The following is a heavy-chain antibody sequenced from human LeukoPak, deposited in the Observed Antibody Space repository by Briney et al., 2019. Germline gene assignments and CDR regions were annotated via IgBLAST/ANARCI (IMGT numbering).Heavy chain of an antibody. J-gene: IGHJ3*02. CDR1: GGSISPYY. D-gene: IGHD6-13*01. CDR3: ARVDSSSWYEVDAFDI. V-gene: IGHV4-59*01. Sequence: PSETLSLTCTVSGGSISPYYWSWIRQPPGKGLEWIGYIYYRGSTNYNPSLKSRVTISVDTSKNQFFLKLSSVTAADTAVYYCARVDSSSWYEVDAFDIWGQGTMVTVSS. CDR2: IYYRGST.